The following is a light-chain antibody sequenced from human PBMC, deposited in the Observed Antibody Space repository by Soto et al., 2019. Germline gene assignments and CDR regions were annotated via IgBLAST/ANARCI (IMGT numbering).Light chain of an antibody. CDR3: QQYNSWPQT. J-gene: IGKJ1*01. CDR2: VAS. CDR1: QSISSN. V-gene: IGKV3-15*01. Sequence: EIVMTQSPAPLSVSPGERATLSCRASQSISSNLAWYQQKPGQAPRLLIYVASTRSTGIPSRFSGSGSGTEFTLTISSLQSEDFAVYYCQQYNSWPQTFGQGTKVEIK.